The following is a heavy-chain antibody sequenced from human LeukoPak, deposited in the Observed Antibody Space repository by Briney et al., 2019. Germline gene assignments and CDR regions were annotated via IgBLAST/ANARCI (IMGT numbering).Heavy chain of an antibody. CDR2: ITSSGAAT. CDR1: GFTFSSYA. CDR3: AKDRPNYYGSNGHYYKLNGDC. V-gene: IGHV3-23*01. D-gene: IGHD3-22*01. Sequence: GGSLRLSCAASGFTFSSYAMSWVRQAPGKGLEWVSSITSSGAATYYADSVKGRFTISRDNSDNTLYLQMNSLRAEDTAIYYCAKDRPNYYGSNGHYYKLNGDCWGQGTLVTVSS. J-gene: IGHJ4*02.